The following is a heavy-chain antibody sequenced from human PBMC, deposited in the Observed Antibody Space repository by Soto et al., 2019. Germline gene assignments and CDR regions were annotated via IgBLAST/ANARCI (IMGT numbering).Heavy chain of an antibody. V-gene: IGHV1-2*02. CDR3: ARENDYYILTAYKRAGGLDY. J-gene: IGHJ4*02. Sequence: EASVKISCKASGYSFTGYFVHWVRQAPGPRLEWIGRINPNTGAIKYAQNFQGRGTMTRDTSITTAYMELSRLRSDDTGVHYCARENDYYILTAYKRAGGLDYWGQGTQVTVSS. CDR1: GYSFTGYF. D-gene: IGHD3-9*01. CDR2: INPNTGAI.